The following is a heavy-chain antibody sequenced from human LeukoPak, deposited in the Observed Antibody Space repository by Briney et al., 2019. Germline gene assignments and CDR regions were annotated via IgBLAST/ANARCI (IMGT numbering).Heavy chain of an antibody. Sequence: GGSLRLSCAASGFTFDDYGMSWVRQAPGKGLEWVSGINWNGGSTGYADSVKGRFTIARDNAKNSLYLQMNSLRAEDTALYYCAREKPFYDSSGYYYPIAFDYWGQGTLVTVSS. V-gene: IGHV3-20*04. CDR2: INWNGGST. J-gene: IGHJ4*02. CDR3: AREKPFYDSSGYYYPIAFDY. D-gene: IGHD3-22*01. CDR1: GFTFDDYG.